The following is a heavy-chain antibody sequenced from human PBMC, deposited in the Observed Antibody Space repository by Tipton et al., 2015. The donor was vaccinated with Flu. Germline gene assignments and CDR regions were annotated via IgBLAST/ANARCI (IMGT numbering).Heavy chain of an antibody. CDR1: GGSFSGYY. CDR3: ARVGRELLNAFDI. V-gene: IGHV4-34*01. Sequence: TLSLTCAVYGGSFSGYYWSWIRQPPGKGLAWIGEINHSGSTNYNPSLKSRVTISVDTSKNQFSLKLSSVTAADTAVYYCARVGRELLNAFDIWGQGTMVTVSS. D-gene: IGHD1-26*01. J-gene: IGHJ3*02. CDR2: INHSGST.